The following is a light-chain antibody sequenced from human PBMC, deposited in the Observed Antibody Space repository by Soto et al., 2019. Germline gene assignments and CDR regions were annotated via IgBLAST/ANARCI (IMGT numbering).Light chain of an antibody. CDR3: QQRSNWPVFT. V-gene: IGKV3-11*01. CDR1: QSVSTY. Sequence: EIVLTQSPATLSLSPGERATLSCRASQSVSTYLAWYQQKPGQAPRLLIYDASNRATGIPARFSGSGSGTDFILTISSLEPEDFAVYYCQQRSNWPVFTFGLGTKVDIK. CDR2: DAS. J-gene: IGKJ3*01.